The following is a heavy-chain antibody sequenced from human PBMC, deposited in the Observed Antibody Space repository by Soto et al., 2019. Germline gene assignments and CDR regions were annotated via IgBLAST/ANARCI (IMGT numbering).Heavy chain of an antibody. V-gene: IGHV3-72*01. D-gene: IGHD4-4*01. CDR3: ARAFDYRTYWYFGL. CDR1: GFTFSDQY. Sequence: PGGSLRLSCAASGFTFSDQYMDWVRQAPGKGLEWVARIRNRAKSYTTEYAASVRGRFTISRSDSENSLYLQMNSLKTEDTAMYYCARAFDYRTYWYFGLWGRGTLVTVSS. CDR2: IRNRAKSYTT. J-gene: IGHJ2*01.